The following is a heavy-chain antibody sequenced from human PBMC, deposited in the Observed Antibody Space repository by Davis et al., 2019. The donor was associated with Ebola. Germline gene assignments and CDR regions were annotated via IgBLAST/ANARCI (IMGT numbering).Heavy chain of an antibody. CDR2: VSASGGSA. CDR3: AKGNDYWTGYYTGGWFDP. Sequence: GGSLRLSCAASGFTFSIYGMGWVRQAPGKGLEWVLGVSASGGSANYADSVKGRFAISRDNSKNTAYLHMNSLRVEDTAVYYCAKGNDYWTGYYTGGWFDPWGQGTLVTVSS. CDR1: GFTFSIYG. J-gene: IGHJ5*02. D-gene: IGHD3/OR15-3a*01. V-gene: IGHV3-23*01.